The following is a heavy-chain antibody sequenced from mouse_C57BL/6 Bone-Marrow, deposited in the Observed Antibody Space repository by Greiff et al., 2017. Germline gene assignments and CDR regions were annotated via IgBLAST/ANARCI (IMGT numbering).Heavy chain of an antibody. CDR3: AREGIRGNYYAMDY. CDR1: GFTFSSYA. CDR2: ISDGGSYT. J-gene: IGHJ4*01. V-gene: IGHV5-4*01. Sequence: EVKLVESGGGLVKPGGSLKLSCAASGFTFSSYAMSWVRQTPEKRLEWVATISDGGSYTYYPDHVQGRFTISRDNAKNNLYLQMSHLKSEDTAMYYCAREGIRGNYYAMDYWGQGTSVTVSS. D-gene: IGHD1-3*01.